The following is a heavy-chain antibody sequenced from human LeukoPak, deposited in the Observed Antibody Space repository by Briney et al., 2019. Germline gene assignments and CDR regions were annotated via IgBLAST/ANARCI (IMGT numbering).Heavy chain of an antibody. V-gene: IGHV4-59*08. Sequence: SETLSLTCTVSGGSISSYYWSWIRQPPGKGLEWMGDIYYSGSTNYNPALKRRVTISVDPSKKQCSLKLSSVTAADTAVYYCARLDNSNYGPNWFDPWGQGTLVTVSS. D-gene: IGHD4-11*01. CDR1: GGSISSYY. J-gene: IGHJ5*02. CDR2: IYYSGST. CDR3: ARLDNSNYGPNWFDP.